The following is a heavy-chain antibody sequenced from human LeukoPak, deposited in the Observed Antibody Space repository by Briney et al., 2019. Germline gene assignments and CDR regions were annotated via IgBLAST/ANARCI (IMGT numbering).Heavy chain of an antibody. CDR2: IYTSGST. V-gene: IGHV4-61*02. J-gene: IGHJ4*02. CDR1: GGSISSGSYY. CDR3: AGQGSRGDFDY. Sequence: SETLSLTCTVSGGSISSGSYYWSWIRQPAGKGLEWIGRIYTSGSTNYNPSLKSRVTISVDTSKNQFSLKLSSVTAADTAVYYCAGQGSRGDFDYWGQGTLVTVSS. D-gene: IGHD3-10*01.